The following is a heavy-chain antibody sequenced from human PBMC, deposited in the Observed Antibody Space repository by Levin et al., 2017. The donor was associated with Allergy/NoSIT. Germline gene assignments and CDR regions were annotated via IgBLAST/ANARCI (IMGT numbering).Heavy chain of an antibody. CDR3: ARGFRSPGIAVAGTDY. Sequence: PSETLSLTCAVYGGSFSGYHWSWIRQPPGKGLEWIGEINHSGITNYSPSLKSRVTISADTSKNQFSLKLSSVTAADTAVYYCARGFRSPGIAVAGTDYWGQGILVTASS. V-gene: IGHV4-34*01. J-gene: IGHJ4*02. D-gene: IGHD6-19*01. CDR2: INHSGIT. CDR1: GGSFSGYH.